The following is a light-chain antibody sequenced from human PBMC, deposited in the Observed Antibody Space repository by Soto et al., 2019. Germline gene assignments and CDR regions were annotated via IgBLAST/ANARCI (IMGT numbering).Light chain of an antibody. CDR2: GAS. V-gene: IGKV1-33*01. J-gene: IGKJ2*01. CDR3: QQYDSLPYT. CDR1: QDINEY. Sequence: EIQMTQSPSSLSASLGDRVTITCQASQDINEYSNWYQQKPGKAPRLLIYGASFLEVGVPSRFSGSGSGTHFTLTISSLQPEDVATYYCQQYDSLPYTFGQGNRLEIK.